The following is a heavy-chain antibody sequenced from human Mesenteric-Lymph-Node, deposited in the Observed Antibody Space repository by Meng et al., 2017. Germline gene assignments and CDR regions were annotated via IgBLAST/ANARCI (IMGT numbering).Heavy chain of an antibody. V-gene: IGHV1-2*06. D-gene: IGHD3-10*01. Sequence: ASVKVSCKASGYTFTGYYMHWVRQAPGQGLEWMGRINPNSGGTNYAQKFQGRVTMTRDTSISTAYMELSRLRSDDTAVYYCARVWMVRGVLFSHHGMDVWGQGTTVTVSS. J-gene: IGHJ6*02. CDR3: ARVWMVRGVLFSHHGMDV. CDR2: INPNSGGT. CDR1: GYTFTGYY.